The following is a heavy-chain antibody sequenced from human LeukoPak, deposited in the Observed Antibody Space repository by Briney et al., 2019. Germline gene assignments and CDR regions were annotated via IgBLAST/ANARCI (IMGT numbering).Heavy chain of an antibody. Sequence: SETLSLTCTVSGASINNFYWSWIRQPPGKGLEWIGYVYYSGSTQYNPSLKSRVTISVDTSKNQFSLKLSSVTAADTAVYYCARSIAGRTYYYYYMDVWGKGTTVTVSS. CDR3: ARSIAGRTYYYYYMDV. D-gene: IGHD6-6*01. V-gene: IGHV4-59*12. CDR2: VYYSGST. CDR1: GASINNFY. J-gene: IGHJ6*03.